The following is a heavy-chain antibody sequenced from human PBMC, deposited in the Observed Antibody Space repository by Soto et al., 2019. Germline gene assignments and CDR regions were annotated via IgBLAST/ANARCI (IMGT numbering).Heavy chain of an antibody. Sequence: GGSLRLSCAASGFTFSSYGMHWVRQAPGKGLEWVAVIWFDGSNEYYADSVKGRFTISRDNSKNTLYVQMNSLRAEDTAVYYCARDHRDGYISPCWYLYDGPDVWGQGTTVPVSS. J-gene: IGHJ6*02. CDR2: IWFDGSNE. D-gene: IGHD5-18*01. CDR3: ARDHRDGYISPCWYLYDGPDV. CDR1: GFTFSSYG. V-gene: IGHV3-33*01.